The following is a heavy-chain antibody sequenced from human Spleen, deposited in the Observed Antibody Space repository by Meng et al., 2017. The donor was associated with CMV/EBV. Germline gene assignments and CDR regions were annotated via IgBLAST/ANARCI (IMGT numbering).Heavy chain of an antibody. D-gene: IGHD3-16*01. V-gene: IGHV3-73*01. J-gene: IGHJ4*02. CDR2: IRRKANNYAT. CDR3: TRHEGIGY. Sequence: SCTISGFTLSSSAMRLVRKASGKGLEWIGSIRRKANNYATTYAASVKGRFTISRDDSKTTAYLQMNSLRTEDTAVYYCTRHEGIGYWGQGTLVTVSS. CDR1: GFTLSSSA.